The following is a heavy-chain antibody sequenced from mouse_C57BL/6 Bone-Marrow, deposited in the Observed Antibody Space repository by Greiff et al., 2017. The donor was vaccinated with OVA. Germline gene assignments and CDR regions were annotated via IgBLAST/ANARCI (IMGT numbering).Heavy chain of an antibody. CDR3: TRGWDY. Sequence: VKLMESGAELVRPGASVTLSCKASGYTFTDYEMHWVKQTPVHGLEWIGAIDPETGGTAYNQKFKGKAILTADKSSSTAYMELRSLTSEDSAVYSCTRGWDYWGQGTTLTVSS. J-gene: IGHJ2*01. V-gene: IGHV1-15*01. CDR2: IDPETGGT. D-gene: IGHD3-3*01. CDR1: GYTFTDYE.